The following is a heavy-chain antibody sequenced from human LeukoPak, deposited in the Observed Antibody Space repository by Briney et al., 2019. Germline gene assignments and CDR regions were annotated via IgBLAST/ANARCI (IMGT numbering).Heavy chain of an antibody. V-gene: IGHV3-30-3*01. D-gene: IGHD3-22*01. Sequence: GGSLRLSCAASGFTFSSYAMHWVRQAPGKGLEWVAVISYDGSNKYYADSVKGRFTISRDNSKHTLYLEMNSLRAEDTSVYYWARGQSIAMIVVVPYSDYWGQGTLVTVSS. CDR3: ARGQSIAMIVVVPYSDY. CDR2: ISYDGSNK. J-gene: IGHJ4*02. CDR1: GFTFSSYA.